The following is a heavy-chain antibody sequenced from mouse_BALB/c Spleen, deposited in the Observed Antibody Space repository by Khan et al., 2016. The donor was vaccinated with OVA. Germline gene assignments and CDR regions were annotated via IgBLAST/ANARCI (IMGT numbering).Heavy chain of an antibody. J-gene: IGHJ1*01. D-gene: IGHD2-1*01. Sequence: EVQLQESGGGLVNPGGSLKLSCAASGFSFSSYTMSWVRQTPEKRLEWVATISSGSTYTYYRDSVKGRFTISRDNAKNTLYLQMSSLKSEDSAMYYCTSDGNYAHWYFDVWGAGTTVTVSS. CDR1: GFSFSSYT. V-gene: IGHV5-6-4*01. CDR2: ISSGSTYT. CDR3: TSDGNYAHWYFDV.